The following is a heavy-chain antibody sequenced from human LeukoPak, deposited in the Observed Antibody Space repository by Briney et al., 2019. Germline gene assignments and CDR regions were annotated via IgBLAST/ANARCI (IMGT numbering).Heavy chain of an antibody. CDR3: ASFTVVGSYYYYMGV. CDR2: ISSSSTT. D-gene: IGHD3-10*01. J-gene: IGHJ6*03. V-gene: IGHV3-69-1*01. CDR1: GLTFSDYS. Sequence: GGSLRLSCTASGLTFSDYSMNWVRQAPGKGLEWVSYISSSSTTYYADSVRGRFTISRDNVKNSLYLQMSSLRAEDSAVYYCASFTVVGSYYYYMGVWGNGTTVTVSS.